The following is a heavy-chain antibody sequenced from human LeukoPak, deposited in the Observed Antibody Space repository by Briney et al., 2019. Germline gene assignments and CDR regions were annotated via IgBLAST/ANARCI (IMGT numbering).Heavy chain of an antibody. Sequence: GGSLRLSCAASGFTFDDYAMPWVRQAPGKGPEWVAGINWNSGSIGYADSVKGRFTISRDNAKNHLYLQLNSLRAEDTALYYCAKDKEDSRGYYYVFDFWGQGTLVTVSS. CDR1: GFTFDDYA. J-gene: IGHJ4*02. V-gene: IGHV3-9*01. D-gene: IGHD3-22*01. CDR3: AKDKEDSRGYYYVFDF. CDR2: INWNSGSI.